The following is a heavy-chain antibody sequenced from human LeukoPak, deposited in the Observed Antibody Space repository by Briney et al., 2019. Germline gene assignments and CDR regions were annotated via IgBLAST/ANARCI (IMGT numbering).Heavy chain of an antibody. D-gene: IGHD1-26*01. Sequence: SETLSLTCTVSGGSISSYYWSWIRQPPGKGLEWIGYIYYSGSTNYNPSLKSRVTISVDTSKNQFSLKLSSVTAADTAVYYCAGTSGGYYGMDVWGQGTTVTVSS. CDR3: AGTSGGYYGMDV. V-gene: IGHV4-59*01. CDR1: GGSISSYY. J-gene: IGHJ6*02. CDR2: IYYSGST.